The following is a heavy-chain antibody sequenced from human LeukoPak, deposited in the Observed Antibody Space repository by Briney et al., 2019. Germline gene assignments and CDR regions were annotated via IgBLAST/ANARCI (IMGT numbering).Heavy chain of an antibody. CDR1: GGTFSSYA. V-gene: IGHV1-69*06. J-gene: IGHJ3*02. CDR3: ARGRRDRALRYFDWLLSFDI. D-gene: IGHD3-9*01. CDR2: IIPIFGTA. Sequence: GASVKVSCKASGGTFSSYAISWVRQAPGQGLEWMGGIIPIFGTANYAQKFQGRVTITADKSTSTAYMELSSLRSEDTAVYYCARGRRDRALRYFDWLLSFDIWGQGTMVTVSS.